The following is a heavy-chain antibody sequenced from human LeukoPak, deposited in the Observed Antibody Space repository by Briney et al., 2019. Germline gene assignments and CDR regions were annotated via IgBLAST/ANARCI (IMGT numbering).Heavy chain of an antibody. CDR2: IYPSGST. J-gene: IGHJ4*02. D-gene: IGHD3-10*01. V-gene: IGHV4-4*07. CDR3: ASSYYYGSGSYLE. Sequence: LRLSCAASGFTFDDYAMHWIRQPAGKALEWIGRIYPSGSTNYDPSLKSRVTMSVDTSKNQFSLKLSSVTAANTAVYYCASSYYYGSGSYLEWGQGTLVTVSS. CDR1: GFTFDDYA.